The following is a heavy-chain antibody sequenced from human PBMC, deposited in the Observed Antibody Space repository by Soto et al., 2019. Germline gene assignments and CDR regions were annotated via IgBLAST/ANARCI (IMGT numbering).Heavy chain of an antibody. J-gene: IGHJ6*02. CDR1: GFTYSRYW. Sequence: GSLTLSYAASGFTYSRYWMHWVRQAPGKGLVWVSRINSDGSSTNYADSVKGRFTISRDNAENTLYLQMNSLRVEDTAVYYCARDYFGMDVWGQGTTVTVSS. CDR2: INSDGSST. V-gene: IGHV3-74*01. CDR3: ARDYFGMDV.